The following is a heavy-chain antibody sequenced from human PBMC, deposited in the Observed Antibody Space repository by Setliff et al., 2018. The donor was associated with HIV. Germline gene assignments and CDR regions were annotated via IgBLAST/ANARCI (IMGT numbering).Heavy chain of an antibody. V-gene: IGHV5-51*01. J-gene: IGHJ4*02. CDR3: ARPVAVAGSRHFDY. CDR1: GYSFTTYW. Sequence: GESLKISCKGSGYSFTTYWIGWVRQMPGKGLEWMGIIYPDDSDTIYRPSFQGQVTMSADKSISTAYLQWSSLKASDTAMYYCARPVAVAGSRHFDYWGQGTLVTVSS. D-gene: IGHD6-19*01. CDR2: IYPDDSDT.